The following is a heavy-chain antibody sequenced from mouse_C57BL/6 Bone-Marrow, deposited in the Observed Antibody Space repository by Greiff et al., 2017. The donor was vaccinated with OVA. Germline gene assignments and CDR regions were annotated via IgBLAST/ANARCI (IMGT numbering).Heavy chain of an antibody. Sequence: QVQLQQPGAELVKPGASVKLSCKASGYTFTSYWMQWVKQRPGQGLEWIGEIDPSDSYTNYNHKFKGKATLTVDTSSSTAYMQLSSLTSEDSAVYYCAREGGLGRGFAYWGQGTLVTVSA. D-gene: IGHD4-1*01. V-gene: IGHV1-50*01. J-gene: IGHJ3*01. CDR3: AREGGLGRGFAY. CDR2: IDPSDSYT. CDR1: GYTFTSYW.